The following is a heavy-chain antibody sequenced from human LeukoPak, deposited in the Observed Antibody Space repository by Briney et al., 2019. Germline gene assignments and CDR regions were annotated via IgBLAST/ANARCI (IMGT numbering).Heavy chain of an antibody. V-gene: IGHV6-1*01. CDR1: GDSVSSNSAA. D-gene: IGHD5-12*01. Sequence: SQTLSLTCAISGDSVSSNSAAWNWIRQSPSRGLEWLGRTYYRSKWYNDYAVSVKSRITINPDTSKNQFSLQLNSVTPEDTAVYYCARDLLPGGYMVRYFDYWGQGTLVTVSS. CDR2: TYYRSKWYN. J-gene: IGHJ4*02. CDR3: ARDLLPGGYMVRYFDY.